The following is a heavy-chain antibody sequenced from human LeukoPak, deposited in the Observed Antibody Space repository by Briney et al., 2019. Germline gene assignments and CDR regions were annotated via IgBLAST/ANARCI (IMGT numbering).Heavy chain of an antibody. D-gene: IGHD3-22*01. CDR1: GFTFSSYN. J-gene: IGHJ4*02. Sequence: GGSLRLSCAASGFTFSSYNMNWVRQAPGKGLEWVSYISSSGTNIYYADSVKGRFTISRDNAKNSLYLQMNSLRAEDTAVYYCARSSSTYYYDTSSHYWGQGTLVTVSS. V-gene: IGHV3-48*04. CDR3: ARSSSTYYYDTSSHY. CDR2: ISSSGTNI.